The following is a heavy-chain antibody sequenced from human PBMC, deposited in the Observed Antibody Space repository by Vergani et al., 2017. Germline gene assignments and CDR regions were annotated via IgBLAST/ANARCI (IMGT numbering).Heavy chain of an antibody. D-gene: IGHD3-16*01. V-gene: IGHV2-5*01. CDR1: GFSVSSSGVG. CDR3: ARSTLYDYVWVTSHAFDI. Sequence: ITLKESGPTLVKPTQTLTLTCTVSGFSVSSSGVGVAWIRQPPGKALECLAIIYWNDDKRYSPSLMGRLTIAKDTSRNQVVLTMTNMDPVDTATYYCARSTLYDYVWVTSHAFDIWGQGTMVTVSS. J-gene: IGHJ3*02. CDR2: IYWNDDK.